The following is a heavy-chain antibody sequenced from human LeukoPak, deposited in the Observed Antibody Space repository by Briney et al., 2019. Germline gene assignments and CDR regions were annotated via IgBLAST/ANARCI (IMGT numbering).Heavy chain of an antibody. Sequence: GGSLRLSCAACGFSFSTYAPHWVRQAPGKGLEWVAAVSYDGNIKDYADSVKGRFTIPRDNSKNILYLQMNSLRDEDTAMYYCSREGTNSGNHRSYFDPWGQGTLVTVSS. D-gene: IGHD1-26*01. CDR2: VSYDGNIK. J-gene: IGHJ5*02. CDR1: GFSFSTYA. V-gene: IGHV3-30-3*01. CDR3: SREGTNSGNHRSYFDP.